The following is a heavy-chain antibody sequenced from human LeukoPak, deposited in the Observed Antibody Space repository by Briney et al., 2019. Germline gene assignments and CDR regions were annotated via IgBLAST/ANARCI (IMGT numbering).Heavy chain of an antibody. CDR2: INHSGST. CDR3: ARPRYSSSWFDAFDI. J-gene: IGHJ3*02. V-gene: IGHV4-34*01. Sequence: INHSGSTNYNPSLKSRVTISVDTSKNQFSLKLSSVTAADTAVYYCARPRYSSSWFDAFDIWGQGTMVTVSS. D-gene: IGHD6-13*01.